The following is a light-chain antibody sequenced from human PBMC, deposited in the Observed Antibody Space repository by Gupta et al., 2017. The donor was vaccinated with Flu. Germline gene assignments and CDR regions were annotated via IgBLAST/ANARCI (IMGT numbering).Light chain of an antibody. V-gene: IGLV2-11*01. CDR1: SSDVGAYNY. CDR2: DVR. J-gene: IGLJ1*01. Sequence: SALTQPPSVSGSPGQSVTIPCTGTSSDVGAYNYVSWYQHHPGKAPKGMIYDVRLRPSGVPDRFSGSKSANTASLTISGLQAEDEADYYCCSYAGSSTFVFGTGTKVTV. CDR3: CSYAGSSTFV.